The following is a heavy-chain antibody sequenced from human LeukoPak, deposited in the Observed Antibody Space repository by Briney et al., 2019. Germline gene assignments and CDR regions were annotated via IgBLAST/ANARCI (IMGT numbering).Heavy chain of an antibody. CDR1: GFTFSSYA. J-gene: IGHJ4*02. Sequence: GGSLRLSCAASGFTFSSYAMSWVRQAPGKGLEWVSVIYSGGSTYYADSVKGRFTISRDNSKNTLYLQMNSLRAEDTAVYYCAKESLVVVVAAALIDYWGRGTLVTVSS. D-gene: IGHD2-15*01. CDR2: IYSGGST. V-gene: IGHV3-23*03. CDR3: AKESLVVVVAAALIDY.